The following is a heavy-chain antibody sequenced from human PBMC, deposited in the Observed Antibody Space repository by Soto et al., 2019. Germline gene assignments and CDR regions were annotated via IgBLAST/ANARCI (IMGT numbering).Heavy chain of an antibody. CDR1: GASIRGFY. CDR2: GYATGTT. D-gene: IGHD6-25*01. V-gene: IGHV4-4*07. J-gene: IGHJ5*02. CDR3: VGDGTKTLRHWLDT. Sequence: SETLSLTCTVSGASIRGFYWSWIRKPAGKGLGRIGRGYATGTTDYNPSLKRRGRISVDTSKKQFSLKLRSVTAADAAVAYCVGDGTKTLRHWLDTWGQGISVTVSS.